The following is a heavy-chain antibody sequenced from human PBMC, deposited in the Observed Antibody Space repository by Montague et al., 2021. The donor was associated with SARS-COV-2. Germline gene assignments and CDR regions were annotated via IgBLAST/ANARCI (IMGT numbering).Heavy chain of an antibody. Sequence: SLRLSCAASGFTFSSYGLHWVRQAPGKGLEWVSVIWYDGSTKYYADSVKGRFTISRDNSKNTLYLQMNSLRAEDTAVYYCARDVSYYASSGYYYGRYYYYGMDDWGQGTTVTVSS. CDR3: ARDVSYYASSGYYYGRYYYYGMDD. V-gene: IGHV3-33*01. CDR2: IWYDGSTK. J-gene: IGHJ6*02. D-gene: IGHD3-22*01. CDR1: GFTFSSYG.